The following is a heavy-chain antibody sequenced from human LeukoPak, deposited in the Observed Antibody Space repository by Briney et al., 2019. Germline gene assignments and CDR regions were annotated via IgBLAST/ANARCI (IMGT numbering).Heavy chain of an antibody. J-gene: IGHJ6*03. CDR2: LYYSGST. CDR3: ARSHRYYYYYMDV. V-gene: IGHV4-59*01. Sequence: PSETLSLTCTVSGGSISSYYWSWIRQPPGKGLEWIGYLYYSGSTNYNPSLKSRVTTSVDTSKTQFSLKLSSVTAADTAVYYCARSHRYYYYYMDVWGKGTTVTVSS. CDR1: GGSISSYY.